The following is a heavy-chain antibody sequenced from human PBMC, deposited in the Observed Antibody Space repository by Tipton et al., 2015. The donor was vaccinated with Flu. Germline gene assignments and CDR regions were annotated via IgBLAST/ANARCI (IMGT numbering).Heavy chain of an antibody. J-gene: IGHJ4*02. Sequence: LALACTVSGGSISSSSYYWGWIRQPPGKGLEWIGSIYYSGSTYYNPSLKSRVTISVDTSKNQFSLKLSSVTAADTAVYYCARIIDFWSGSYYFDYWGQGTLVTVSS. D-gene: IGHD3-3*01. CDR2: IYYSGST. CDR3: ARIIDFWSGSYYFDY. V-gene: IGHV4-39*01. CDR1: GGSISSSSYY.